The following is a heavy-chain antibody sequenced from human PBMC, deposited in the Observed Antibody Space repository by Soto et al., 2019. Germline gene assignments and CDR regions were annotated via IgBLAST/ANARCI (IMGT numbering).Heavy chain of an antibody. CDR2: IRSKANSYAT. D-gene: IGHD2-2*01. CDR1: GFTFSSSA. Sequence: VGSLRLSCAASGFTFSSSAMHWVRQAPGKGLEWVGGIRSKANSYATAYAASVKGRFTISRNDSKNTAYLQMNSLKTEDTAVYYCTRLSYCSSTSCYYYYGMDVWGQGTTVTISS. CDR3: TRLSYCSSTSCYYYYGMDV. J-gene: IGHJ6*02. V-gene: IGHV3-73*01.